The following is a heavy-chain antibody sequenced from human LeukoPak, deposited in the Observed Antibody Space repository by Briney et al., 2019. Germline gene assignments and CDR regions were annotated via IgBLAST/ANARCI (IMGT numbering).Heavy chain of an antibody. Sequence: GESLKISCKGSGYSFTTYWIGWVRQMPGKGLEWMGIIYPGDSDTRYSPSFQGQVTMSADKSISTAYLQWSSLKAPDTAMYYCARRKGCSSSSCPPDYWGQGTLVTVSS. CDR3: ARRKGCSSSSCPPDY. D-gene: IGHD2-2*01. J-gene: IGHJ4*02. V-gene: IGHV5-51*01. CDR2: IYPGDSDT. CDR1: GYSFTTYW.